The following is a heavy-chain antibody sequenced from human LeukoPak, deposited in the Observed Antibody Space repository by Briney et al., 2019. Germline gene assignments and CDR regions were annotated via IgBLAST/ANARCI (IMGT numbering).Heavy chain of an antibody. CDR2: IDTNTGNP. D-gene: IGHD3-3*01. CDR3: TRDQRQISFDY. CDR1: GYTFTSYA. J-gene: IGHJ4*02. V-gene: IGHV7-4-1*02. Sequence: GASVKVSCKASGYTFTSYAIHWVRQAPGQRLEWMGWIDTNTGNPTYAQGFTGRFVFSLDTSVSTAYLQISSLEAEDTAFYYCTRDQRQISFDYWGQGTLVTVSS.